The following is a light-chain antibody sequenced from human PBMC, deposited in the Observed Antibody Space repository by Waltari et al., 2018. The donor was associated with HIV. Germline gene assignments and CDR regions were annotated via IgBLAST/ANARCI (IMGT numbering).Light chain of an antibody. CDR1: QSINNF. V-gene: IGKV1-39*01. J-gene: IGKJ5*01. CDR2: AAS. CDR3: QQTYRTPHT. Sequence: DIQVTQSPSSLSASVGDRVTITCRAGQSINNFVNWYRQTPGKAPELLISAASDVQSGFSSRFVGSGSGTYYTLTVIRLQADDFAIYYCQQTYRTPHTFGQGTRLEFK.